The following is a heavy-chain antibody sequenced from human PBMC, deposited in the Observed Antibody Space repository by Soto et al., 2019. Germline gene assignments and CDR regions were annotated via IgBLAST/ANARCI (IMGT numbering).Heavy chain of an antibody. CDR3: ARGRKLVRGVIISGDAFDI. D-gene: IGHD3-10*01. J-gene: IGHJ3*02. Sequence: QVQLVQSGAEVKKPGASVKVSCKASGYTFTGYYMHWVRQAPGQGLEWMGWINPNSGGTNYAQKFQGRVTMTRDTSISTAYMELSRLRSDDTAVYYCARGRKLVRGVIISGDAFDIWGQGTMVTVSS. V-gene: IGHV1-2*02. CDR1: GYTFTGYY. CDR2: INPNSGGT.